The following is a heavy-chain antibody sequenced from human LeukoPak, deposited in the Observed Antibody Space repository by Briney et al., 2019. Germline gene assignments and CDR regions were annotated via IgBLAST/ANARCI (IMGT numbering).Heavy chain of an antibody. D-gene: IGHD3-10*01. Sequence: PGGSLRLSCAASGFTFSSYAMSWVRQAPGKGLEWVSAISGSGGSTYYADSVKGRFIISRDNSKDTVFLQMSSLRPEDTAVYYCLTRGYDSGSMYFDTWGQGTLVTVSS. CDR1: GFTFSSYA. CDR2: ISGSGGST. J-gene: IGHJ4*02. V-gene: IGHV3-23*01. CDR3: LTRGYDSGSMYFDT.